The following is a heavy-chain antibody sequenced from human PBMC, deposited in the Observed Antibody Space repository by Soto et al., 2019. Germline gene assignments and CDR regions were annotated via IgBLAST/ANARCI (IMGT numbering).Heavy chain of an antibody. CDR2: IYYSGST. V-gene: IGHV4-59*01. Sequence: SETLSLTCTVSGGSISSYYWSWIRQPPGKGLEWIGYIYYSGSTNYNPSLKSRVTISVDTSKNQFSLKLSSVTAADTPVYYCARGTGDGYNYAPWFDPWGQGTLVTVS. J-gene: IGHJ5*02. CDR3: ARGTGDGYNYAPWFDP. CDR1: GGSISSYY. D-gene: IGHD5-12*01.